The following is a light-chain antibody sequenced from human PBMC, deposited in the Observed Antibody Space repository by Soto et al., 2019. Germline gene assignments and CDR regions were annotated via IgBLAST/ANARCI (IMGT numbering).Light chain of an antibody. Sequence: QAVVTQPASVTGSPGQSITISCTGTSSDVGAFNYVSWYQQHPAKAPKVMIYDVSNRPSGISYRFSGSKSGNTASLTISGLQAEDEADYYCVSYTTSNTYVFGTGTKVTVL. CDR1: SSDVGAFNY. CDR2: DVS. CDR3: VSYTTSNTYV. V-gene: IGLV2-14*03. J-gene: IGLJ1*01.